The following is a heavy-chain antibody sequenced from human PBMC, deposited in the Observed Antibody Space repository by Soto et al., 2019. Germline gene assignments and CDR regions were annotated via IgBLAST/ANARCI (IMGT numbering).Heavy chain of an antibody. Sequence: QVRLVQSGAEVKKPGASVKVSCKASGYTFSTYGFSWVRQAPGQGLEWMGLIGADNGDTNYAQNFQGRVTMTTDTSTSIYYMELRCLTSDDTAVYFCARDWKGAEGFEPWGQGTLVTVSS. V-gene: IGHV1-18*01. CDR3: ARDWKGAEGFEP. CDR1: GYTFSTYG. CDR2: IGADNGDT. D-gene: IGHD1-1*01. J-gene: IGHJ5*02.